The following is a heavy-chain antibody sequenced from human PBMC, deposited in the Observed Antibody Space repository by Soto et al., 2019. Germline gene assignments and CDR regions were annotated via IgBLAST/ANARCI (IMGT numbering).Heavy chain of an antibody. D-gene: IGHD1-7*01. CDR1: GFTFSSYS. V-gene: IGHV3-21*01. CDR3: ARTHRQNWNYSYYYYYYYMDV. Sequence: EVQLVESGGGLVKPGGSLRLSCAASGFTFSSYSMNWVRQAPGKGLEWVSSISSSSSYIYYADSVKGRFTISRDNAKNSLYLQMNSLRAEDTAVYYCARTHRQNWNYSYYYYYYYMDVWGKGTTVTVSS. CDR2: ISSSSSYI. J-gene: IGHJ6*03.